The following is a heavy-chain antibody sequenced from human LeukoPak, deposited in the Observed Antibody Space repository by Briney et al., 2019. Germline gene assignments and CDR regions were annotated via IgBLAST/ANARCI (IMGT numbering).Heavy chain of an antibody. CDR1: GFTFSTYA. D-gene: IGHD5-18*01. J-gene: IGHJ5*02. Sequence: GGSLRLSCAASGFTFSTYAMNWVRQVPGKGLEWLGNIKEDGSEKRYADSVRGRFTISRDNAQTSLYLQMNSLRAEDTAVYYCARASDPWLQLTWGQGTLVTVSS. V-gene: IGHV3-7*05. CDR2: IKEDGSEK. CDR3: ARASDPWLQLT.